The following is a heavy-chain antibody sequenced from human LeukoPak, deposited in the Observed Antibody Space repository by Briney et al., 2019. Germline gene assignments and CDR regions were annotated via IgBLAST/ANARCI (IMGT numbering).Heavy chain of an antibody. J-gene: IGHJ5*02. Sequence: GASVKVSCKASGYTFTSYGISWVRQAPGQGLEWMGWISAYNGNTNYAQKLQGRVTMTTDTSTSTAYMELRSLRSDDTAVYYCARDDPLGVIAVAGILSWFDPWGQGTLVTVSS. CDR3: ARDDPLGVIAVAGILSWFDP. CDR1: GYTFTSYG. CDR2: ISAYNGNT. V-gene: IGHV1-18*01. D-gene: IGHD6-19*01.